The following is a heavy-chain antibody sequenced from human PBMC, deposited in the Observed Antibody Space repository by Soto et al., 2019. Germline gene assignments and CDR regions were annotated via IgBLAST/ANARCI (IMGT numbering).Heavy chain of an antibody. CDR2: ISTYNGNT. CDR3: ARDPYHVLMVNAPNLYGMDV. CDR1: GYTFTTYD. D-gene: IGHD2-8*01. J-gene: IGHJ6*02. Sequence: QVQLVQSGAEVKKPGASVKVSCKASGYTFTTYDITWVRQAPGQGLEWMGRISTYNGNTNYPQSLQGRLTMTTDTSTTTAYRELRSLRSDDTAVYYGARDPYHVLMVNAPNLYGMDVWGQGTTVIVSS. V-gene: IGHV1-18*01.